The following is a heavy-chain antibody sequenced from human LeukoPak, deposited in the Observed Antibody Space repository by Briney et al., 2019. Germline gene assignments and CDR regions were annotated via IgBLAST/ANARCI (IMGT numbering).Heavy chain of an antibody. CDR3: AREYSSVGATLRWFYP. CDR2: IYHSGST. Sequence: PGSPSLTSAVSVGSTTSSTWWSWVRQPPGKGLEWFGEIYHSGSTNYTPSLKSRVTISVDKSKNPFSLKLSSVTASDTAVYYCAREYSSVGATLRWFYPWGQGTLVTVSS. V-gene: IGHV4-4*03. CDR1: VGSTTSSTW. J-gene: IGHJ5*02. D-gene: IGHD1-26*01.